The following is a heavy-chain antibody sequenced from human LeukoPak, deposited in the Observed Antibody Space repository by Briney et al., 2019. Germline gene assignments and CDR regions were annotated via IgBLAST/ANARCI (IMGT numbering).Heavy chain of an antibody. CDR3: ARDPDENWFDP. D-gene: IGHD1-14*01. CDR1: GGSISSSSYY. J-gene: IGHJ5*02. V-gene: IGHV4-39*07. Sequence: SETLSLTCTVSGGSISSSSYYWGWIRQPPGKGLEWIGSIYYSGSTYYNPSLKSRVTISVDTSKNQFSLKLSSVAAADTAVYYCARDPDENWFDPWGQGTLVTVSS. CDR2: IYYSGST.